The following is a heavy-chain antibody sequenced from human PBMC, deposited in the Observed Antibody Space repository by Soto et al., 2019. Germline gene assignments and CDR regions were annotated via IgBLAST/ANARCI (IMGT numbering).Heavy chain of an antibody. CDR2: IYYSGST. J-gene: IGHJ5*02. CDR1: GGSISSGDYY. Sequence: SETLSLTCTVSGGSISSGDYYWSWIRQPPGKGLEWIGYIYYSGSTYYNPSLKSRVTISVDTSKNQFSLKLSSVTAADTAVYYCARVVTIFGVVTHYNWFDPWGQGTLVTVSS. CDR3: ARVVTIFGVVTHYNWFDP. V-gene: IGHV4-30-4*01. D-gene: IGHD3-3*01.